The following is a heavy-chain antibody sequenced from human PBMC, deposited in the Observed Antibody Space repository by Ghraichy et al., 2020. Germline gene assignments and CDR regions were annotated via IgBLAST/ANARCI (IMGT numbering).Heavy chain of an antibody. CDR3: AKHGSNGWYSNVDY. V-gene: IGHV3-23*01. J-gene: IGHJ4*02. CDR1: GFTFTSYA. D-gene: IGHD6-19*01. CDR2: NFDSDGTT. Sequence: GGSLRLSCVVSGFTFTSYALSWVRQAPGKGLEWVSGNFDSDGTTYYADSVKGRFTISRDNSKNTLYLQMNSLRVEDTAVYYCAKHGSNGWYSNVDYWGQGVLVTVSS.